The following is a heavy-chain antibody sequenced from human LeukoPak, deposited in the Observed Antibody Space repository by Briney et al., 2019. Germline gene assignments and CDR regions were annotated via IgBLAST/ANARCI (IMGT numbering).Heavy chain of an antibody. J-gene: IGHJ4*02. CDR2: IYCRGST. CDR1: DGSISSYY. V-gene: IGHV4-59*01. D-gene: IGHD3-22*01. CDR3: ARLDSSGYQGAD. Sequence: SETLSLTCTVSDGSISSYYWSWIRQPPGKGLEWIGYIYCRGSTNYNPSLKSRVTISVDTSKNQFSLKLSSVTAADTAVYYCARLDSSGYQGADWGQGTLVTVSS.